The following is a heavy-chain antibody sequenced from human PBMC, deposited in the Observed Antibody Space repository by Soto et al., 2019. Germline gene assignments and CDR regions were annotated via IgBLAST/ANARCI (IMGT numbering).Heavy chain of an antibody. CDR3: PKHWGSGWFRSYFDS. CDR2: ISAGGDST. V-gene: IGHV3-23*01. D-gene: IGHD6-19*01. Sequence: EVQLLESGGGLVQPGGSLRLSCAASGFTFNTYGMSWVRQAPGKGLEWVSVISAGGDSTYYADSVKGRFTISRDNSKNTLYLQRNSLRAEETAVYYCPKHWGSGWFRSYFDSWGQATLCTVSS. CDR1: GFTFNTYG. J-gene: IGHJ4*02.